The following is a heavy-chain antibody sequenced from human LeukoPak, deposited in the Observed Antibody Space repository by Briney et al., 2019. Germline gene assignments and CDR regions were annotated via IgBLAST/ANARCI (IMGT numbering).Heavy chain of an antibody. CDR2: IYYSGST. Sequence: SETLSLTCTVSGGSISSGGYYWSWIRQHPGKGLEWIGYIYYSGSTYYNPSLKSRVTISVDTSKNQFSLKLSSVTAADTAVYYCARECNDILTDYYYYYYMDVWGKGTTVTVSS. J-gene: IGHJ6*03. D-gene: IGHD3-9*01. V-gene: IGHV4-31*03. CDR1: GGSISSGGYY. CDR3: ARECNDILTDYYYYYYMDV.